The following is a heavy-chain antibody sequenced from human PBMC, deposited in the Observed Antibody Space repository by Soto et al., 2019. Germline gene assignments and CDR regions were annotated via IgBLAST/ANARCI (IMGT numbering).Heavy chain of an antibody. CDR2: IYYSGST. CDR3: ATSQKGYNWNYFDH. J-gene: IGHJ4*02. Sequence: SETLSLTCTVSGGSISSSSYYWGWIRQPPGKGLEWIGSIYYSGSTYYNPSLKSRVTISVDTSKNQFSLKVSGVSAADTAVYYCATSQKGYNWNYFDHWGQGALVTVSS. CDR1: GGSISSSSYY. V-gene: IGHV4-39*01. D-gene: IGHD1-20*01.